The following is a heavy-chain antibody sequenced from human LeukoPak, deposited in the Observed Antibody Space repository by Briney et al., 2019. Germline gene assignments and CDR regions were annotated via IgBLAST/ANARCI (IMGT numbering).Heavy chain of an antibody. CDR3: ARDRYYYDSSGNLSDDAFDI. J-gene: IGHJ3*02. V-gene: IGHV3-21*01. Sequence: PGGSLRLSCAASGFTFSSYNMNWVRQASGRGLEWVSSISSSSSYIYYADSVKGRFTISRDNAKNSLYLQMNSLRAEDTAVYYCARDRYYYDSSGNLSDDAFDIWGQGTMVTVSS. CDR2: ISSSSSYI. CDR1: GFTFSSYN. D-gene: IGHD3-22*01.